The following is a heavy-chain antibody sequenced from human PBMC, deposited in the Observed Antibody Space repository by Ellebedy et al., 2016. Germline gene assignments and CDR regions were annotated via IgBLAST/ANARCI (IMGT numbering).Heavy chain of an antibody. CDR2: IYYSGST. D-gene: IGHD5-12*01. Sequence: ESLKISCAASGFTFSSYSMNWIRQPPGKGLEWIGYIYYSGSTNYNPSLKSRLTLSVDTSKTQFSLKLSPVTAADTAVYYCAKSPRGYGDGYYWFDPWGQGTLVTVSS. CDR1: GFTFSSYS. V-gene: IGHV4-59*01. J-gene: IGHJ5*02. CDR3: AKSPRGYGDGYYWFDP.